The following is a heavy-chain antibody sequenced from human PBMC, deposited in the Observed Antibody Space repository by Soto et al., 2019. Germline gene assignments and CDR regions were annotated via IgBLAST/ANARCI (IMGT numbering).Heavy chain of an antibody. Sequence: LPETLSLTCAVYGGSFSGYYWTWIRQPPGTGLEWIGEINHSGSTNYNPSLKSRVTISVDTSKNQFSLKLTSVTAADTAVYYCARDKITGLFDYWGQGTQVTVSS. CDR3: ARDKITGLFDY. CDR2: INHSGST. V-gene: IGHV4-34*01. CDR1: GGSFSGYY. D-gene: IGHD2-8*02. J-gene: IGHJ4*02.